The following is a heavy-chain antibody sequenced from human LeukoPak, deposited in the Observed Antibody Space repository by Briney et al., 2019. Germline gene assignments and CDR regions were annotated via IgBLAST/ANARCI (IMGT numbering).Heavy chain of an antibody. V-gene: IGHV4-39*07. CDR1: GGSISSGGYS. CDR3: ARGGYLWFGELLGTFDY. J-gene: IGHJ4*02. D-gene: IGHD3-10*01. Sequence: SETLSLTCTVSGGSISSGGYSWSWIRQPPGKGLEWIGEINHSGSTNYNPSLKSRVTISVDTSKNQFSLKLSSVTAADTAVYYCARGGYLWFGELLGTFDYWGQGTLVTVSS. CDR2: INHSGST.